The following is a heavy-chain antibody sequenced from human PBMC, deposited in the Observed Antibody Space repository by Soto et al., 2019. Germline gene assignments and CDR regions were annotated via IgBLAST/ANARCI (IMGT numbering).Heavy chain of an antibody. J-gene: IGHJ6*02. CDR3: AREERGNPDYYYYGMDV. CDR2: ISSSSSYI. CDR1: GFTFSSYS. Sequence: PGGSLRLSCAASGFTFSSYSMNWVRQAPGKGLEWVSSISSSSSYIYYADSVKGRFTISRDNAKNSLYLQMNSLRAEDTAVYYCAREERGNPDYYYYGMDVWGQGTTVTV. V-gene: IGHV3-21*01. D-gene: IGHD1-1*01.